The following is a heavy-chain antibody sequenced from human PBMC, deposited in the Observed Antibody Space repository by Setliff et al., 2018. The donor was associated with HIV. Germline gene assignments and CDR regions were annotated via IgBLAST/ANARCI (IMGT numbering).Heavy chain of an antibody. J-gene: IGHJ3*02. V-gene: IGHV3-48*04. CDR3: VRDKREIQAFGDYDNAFDM. D-gene: IGHD4-17*01. CDR1: GFTFSSYG. CDR2: ISFSSGTTE. Sequence: GGSLRLSCAASGFTFSSYGMHWVRQAPGKGLEWISYISFSSGTTEYYADSVKGRFTISRDNGKNSLYLQMGSLKVEDTGVYFCVRDKREIQAFGDYDNAFDMWGQGTMVTVSS.